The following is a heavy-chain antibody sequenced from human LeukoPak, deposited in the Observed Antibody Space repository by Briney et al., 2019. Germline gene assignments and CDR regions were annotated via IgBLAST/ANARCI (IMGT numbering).Heavy chain of an antibody. J-gene: IGHJ6*03. CDR1: GGSFSGYY. CDR3: ARGDYGDSGSPIVTYYYYMDV. D-gene: IGHD4-17*01. V-gene: IGHV4-34*01. Sequence: SETLSLTCAVYGGSFSGYYWSWIRQPPGKGLEWIGEINHSGSTNYNPSLKSRVTISVDTSKNQFSLKLGSVTAADTAVYYCARGDYGDSGSPIVTYYYYMDVWGKGTTVTVSS. CDR2: INHSGST.